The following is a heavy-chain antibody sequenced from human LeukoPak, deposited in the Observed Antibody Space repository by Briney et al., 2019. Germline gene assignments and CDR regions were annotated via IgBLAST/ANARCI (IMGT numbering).Heavy chain of an antibody. CDR2: VWYDGSNK. J-gene: IGHJ3*02. V-gene: IGHV3-33*01. CDR3: ARGGLGIGDFDI. D-gene: IGHD7-27*01. CDR1: GFTFSSYG. Sequence: PGGSLRLSCAASGFTFSSYGMHWVRQAPGKGLEWVAVVWYDGSNKYYADSVKGRFTIPRDNSKNTLYLQMNSLRAEDTAVYYCARGGLGIGDFDIWGQGTMVTVSS.